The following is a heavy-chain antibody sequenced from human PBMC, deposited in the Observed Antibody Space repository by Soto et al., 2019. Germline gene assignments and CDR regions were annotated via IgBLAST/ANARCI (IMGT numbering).Heavy chain of an antibody. CDR3: AKDATRTSGWYYFDY. CDR1: GFTFSSLA. CDR2: IDYTGGTT. D-gene: IGHD6-19*01. J-gene: IGHJ4*02. V-gene: IGHV3-23*01. Sequence: GGSLTLSCAVSGFTFSSLANGWIRQGPGPGLEWVSVIDYTGGTTYYTDSVKGRFIISRDNSKKILYLQMNSLRTEDTAIYYCAKDATRTSGWYYFDYWGRGALVTVYS.